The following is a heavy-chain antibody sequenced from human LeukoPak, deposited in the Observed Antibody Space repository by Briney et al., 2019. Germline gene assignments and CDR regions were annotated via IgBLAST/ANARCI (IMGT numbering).Heavy chain of an antibody. CDR1: GFTFPNFE. V-gene: IGHV3-48*03. CDR3: ARAGPPAFDP. J-gene: IGHJ5*02. Sequence: PGGSLRLSCAASGFTFPNFEVNWVRQAPGKGLEWVSYISYSGSTTSYADSVKGRFTISRDNAKNSLYLQMNSLRAEDTAVYYCARAGPPAFDPWGQGTLVTVSS. CDR2: ISYSGSTT.